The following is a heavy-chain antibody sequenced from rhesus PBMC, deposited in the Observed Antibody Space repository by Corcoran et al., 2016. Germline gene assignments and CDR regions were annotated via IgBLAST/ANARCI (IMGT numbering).Heavy chain of an antibody. Sequence: EVQLVESGGGLVQPGGSLRLSCAASGFTFSSYGMSWVRQAPGKGPEWVGFIRNKANGGTAESPASGKGRFTISRDDSKSIASLQMNSLKTEDTAVYYCATQEYSWNDQPFDYWGQGVLVTVSS. D-gene: IGHD1-14*01. V-gene: IGHV3S22*01. CDR1: GFTFSSYG. J-gene: IGHJ4*01. CDR3: ATQEYSWNDQPFDY. CDR2: IRNKANGGTA.